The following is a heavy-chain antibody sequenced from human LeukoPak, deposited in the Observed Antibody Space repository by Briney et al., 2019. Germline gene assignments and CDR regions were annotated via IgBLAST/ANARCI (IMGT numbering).Heavy chain of an antibody. CDR3: AKDLEQQLPLYSAMDV. D-gene: IGHD6-13*01. Sequence: DSVKGRFTISRDNSKNTMYPQMNSLRAEDTAVYYCAKDLEQQLPLYSAMDVWGQGTTVTVSS. V-gene: IGHV3-30*02. J-gene: IGHJ6*02.